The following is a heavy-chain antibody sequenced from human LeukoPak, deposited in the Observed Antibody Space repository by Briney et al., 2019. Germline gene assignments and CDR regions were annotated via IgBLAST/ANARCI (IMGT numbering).Heavy chain of an antibody. J-gene: IGHJ6*02. Sequence: GGALRLSCAASGFIFPIFSMKLLRHAPGKGLEWIVFFRGGRDTTYYADSVQGRFTISGDNAKNSLYLQMNSLRAEDTAVYYCARDVEILLWFGESNNYGMDVWGQGTTVTVSS. V-gene: IGHV3-48*04. CDR2: FRGGRDTT. CDR3: ARDVEILLWFGESNNYGMDV. CDR1: GFIFPIFS. D-gene: IGHD3-10*01.